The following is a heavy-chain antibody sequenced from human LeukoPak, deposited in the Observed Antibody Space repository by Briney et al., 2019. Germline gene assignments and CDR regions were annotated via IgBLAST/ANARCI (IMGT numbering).Heavy chain of an antibody. Sequence: ASVKVSCKASGYTFTNYDINRVRQATGQGLEWMGWMNPNSGNTGYAQKFQGRVTITRNTSITTTYMELSSLKSEDTAVYYCARRSAYGSGSYYVDYWGQGTLVTVSS. D-gene: IGHD3-10*01. CDR1: GYTFTNYD. J-gene: IGHJ4*02. CDR2: MNPNSGNT. CDR3: ARRSAYGSGSYYVDY. V-gene: IGHV1-8*03.